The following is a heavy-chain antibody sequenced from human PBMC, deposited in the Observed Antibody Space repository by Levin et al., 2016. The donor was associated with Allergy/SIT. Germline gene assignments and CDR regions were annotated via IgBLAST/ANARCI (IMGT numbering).Heavy chain of an antibody. V-gene: IGHV4-34*01. Sequence: SETLSLTCAVYGGSFSGSYWTWIRQPPGKGLEWIGEINHVGSVNYNPSLKSRITVSVDTSKNHFSLKLRSVTAADTAVYYCARRMSGSWKWWFDPWGQGTLVTVSS. CDR3: ARRMSGSWKWWFDP. D-gene: IGHD1-26*01. CDR2: INHVGSV. CDR1: GGSFSGSY. J-gene: IGHJ5*02.